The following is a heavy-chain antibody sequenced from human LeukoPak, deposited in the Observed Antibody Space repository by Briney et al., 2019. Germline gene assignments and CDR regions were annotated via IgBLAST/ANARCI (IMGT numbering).Heavy chain of an antibody. J-gene: IGHJ6*02. Sequence: GGSLRLSCATSRFIFSSYWMTWVRRTPGKGLEWVAVIWNDGNNKYYADSVKGRFTISRDNSKNTLYLQMGRLRAEDTAVYYCARDPNRSTYGMDVWGQGTTVTVSS. CDR1: RFIFSSYW. CDR3: ARDPNRSTYGMDV. D-gene: IGHD2/OR15-2a*01. V-gene: IGHV3-33*08. CDR2: IWNDGNNK.